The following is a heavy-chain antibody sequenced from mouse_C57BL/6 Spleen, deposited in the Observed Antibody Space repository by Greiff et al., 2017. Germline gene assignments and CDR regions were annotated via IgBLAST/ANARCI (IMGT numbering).Heavy chain of an antibody. CDR3: GKNIYDGYCGYAMDY. V-gene: IGHV2-5*01. J-gene: IGHJ4*01. CDR1: GFSLTSYG. CDR2: IWRGGST. Sequence: VQLQQSGPGLVQPSQSLSITCTVSGFSLTSYGVHWVRQSPGKGLEWLGVIWRGGSTDYNAAFMSRLSITKDNSKSQVFFKMNSLQADDTAIYYCGKNIYDGYCGYAMDYWGQGTSVTVSS. D-gene: IGHD2-3*01.